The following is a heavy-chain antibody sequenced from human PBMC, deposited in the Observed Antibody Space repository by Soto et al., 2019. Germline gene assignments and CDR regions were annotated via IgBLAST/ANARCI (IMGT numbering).Heavy chain of an antibody. V-gene: IGHV4-31*03. CDR1: GGSISSGGYY. Sequence: QVQLQESGPGLVKPSQTLSLTCTVSGGSISSGGYYWTWIRQHPGKGLEWIGHIYYIGTTHYIPSLKSRVTISLDTSKNRFSLKLTSVTAADTALYYCARGGYIYGSDAFDIWGQGTMVTVSS. CDR3: ARGGYIYGSDAFDI. CDR2: IYYIGTT. J-gene: IGHJ3*02. D-gene: IGHD5-18*01.